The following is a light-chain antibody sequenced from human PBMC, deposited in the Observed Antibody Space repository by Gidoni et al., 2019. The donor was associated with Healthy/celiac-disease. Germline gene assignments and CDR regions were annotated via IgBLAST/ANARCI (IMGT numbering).Light chain of an antibody. Sequence: DIQMTQSPSSLSASVGDRVTITRRASQGISSYLNWYQQKPVKAPKLLIYAASSLQSGVPSMFSGSGSGTDFTLTISSLQPEDFATYYCQQSYSTPFTFGGGTKVEIK. CDR1: QGISSY. CDR2: AAS. J-gene: IGKJ4*01. CDR3: QQSYSTPFT. V-gene: IGKV1-39*01.